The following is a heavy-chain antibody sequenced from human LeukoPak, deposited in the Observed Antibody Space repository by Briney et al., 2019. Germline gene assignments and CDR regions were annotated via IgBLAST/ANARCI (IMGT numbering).Heavy chain of an antibody. CDR2: INPSGGST. CDR3: ASLIYGQTDGSFDY. CDR1: GYNFNSYY. J-gene: IGHJ4*02. D-gene: IGHD2-15*01. Sequence: ASVTVSCKTSGYNFNSYYIHWVRQAPGQGLEWMGIINPSGGSTSYAQKFQGRVTMTRDMSTSTVYMELSSLRSEDTAVYYCASLIYGQTDGSFDYWGQGTLVTVSS. V-gene: IGHV1-46*02.